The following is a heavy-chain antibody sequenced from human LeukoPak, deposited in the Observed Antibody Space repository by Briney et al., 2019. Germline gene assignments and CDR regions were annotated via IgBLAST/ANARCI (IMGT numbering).Heavy chain of an antibody. Sequence: SETLSLTCTVSGGSISSSSYYWGWIRQPPGKGLEWIGSMSYSGSTYYNPSLKSRVTIAVDTSKTQFSLKLSSVTAADTAVYYCARFYTTSQYGSGYMDVWGKGTAVTVSS. CDR2: MSYSGST. V-gene: IGHV4-39*01. CDR1: GGSISSSSYY. D-gene: IGHD3-10*01. J-gene: IGHJ6*03. CDR3: ARFYTTSQYGSGYMDV.